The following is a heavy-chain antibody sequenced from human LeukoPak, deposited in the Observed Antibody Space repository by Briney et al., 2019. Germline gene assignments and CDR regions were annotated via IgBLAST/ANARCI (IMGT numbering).Heavy chain of an antibody. V-gene: IGHV4-61*02. J-gene: IGHJ4*02. D-gene: IGHD6-19*01. CDR2: IYTSGST. Sequence: SETLSLTCTVSGGSISSGSYYWSWIRQPAGKGLEWIRRIYTSGSTNYNPSLKSRVTISVDTSKNQFSLKLSSVTAADTAVYYCARLTYSSGFGYWGQGTLVTVSS. CDR1: GGSISSGSYY. CDR3: ARLTYSSGFGY.